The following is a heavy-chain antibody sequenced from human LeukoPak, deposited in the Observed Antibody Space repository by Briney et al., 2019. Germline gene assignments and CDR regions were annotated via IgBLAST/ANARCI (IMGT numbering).Heavy chain of an antibody. V-gene: IGHV3-30*02. CDR1: GFTFSSYG. CDR2: IRYDGSNK. Sequence: PGGSLRLSCAASGFTFSSYGMHWVRQAPGKGLEWVAFIRYDGSNKYYADSVKGRFTISRDNSKNTLYLQMNSLRAEDTAVYYCARGGRAIYYGSGSYYHAPKYYFDYWGQGTLVTVSS. CDR3: ARGGRAIYYGSGSYYHAPKYYFDY. J-gene: IGHJ4*02. D-gene: IGHD3-10*01.